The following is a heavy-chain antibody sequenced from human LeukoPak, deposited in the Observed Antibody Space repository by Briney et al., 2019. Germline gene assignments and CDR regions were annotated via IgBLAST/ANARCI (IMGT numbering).Heavy chain of an antibody. J-gene: IGHJ3*02. D-gene: IGHD3-22*01. CDR1: GYTFTSYG. CDR3: AREAPYYYDSSGYSHRAFDI. CDR2: ISAYNGNT. V-gene: IGHV1-18*01. Sequence: ASVKVSCKASGYTFTSYGISWVRQAPGQGLEWMGLISAYNGNTNYAQKLQGRVTMTTDTSTSTAYMELRSLRSDDTAVYYCAREAPYYYDSSGYSHRAFDIWGQGTMVTVSS.